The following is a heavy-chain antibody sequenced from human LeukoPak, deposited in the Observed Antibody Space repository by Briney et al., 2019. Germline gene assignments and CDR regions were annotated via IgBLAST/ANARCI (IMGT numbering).Heavy chain of an antibody. CDR2: IYTSGST. D-gene: IGHD6-13*01. CDR3: ARDSSEGKRAAAASFDY. CDR1: GGSISSYY. J-gene: IGHJ4*02. V-gene: IGHV4-4*07. Sequence: SETLSLTCTVSGGSISSYYWSWIRQPAGKGLEWIGRIYTSGSTNYNPSLMSRVTMPVDTSKNQFSLKLSSVTAADTAVYYCARDSSEGKRAAAASFDYWGQGTLVTVSS.